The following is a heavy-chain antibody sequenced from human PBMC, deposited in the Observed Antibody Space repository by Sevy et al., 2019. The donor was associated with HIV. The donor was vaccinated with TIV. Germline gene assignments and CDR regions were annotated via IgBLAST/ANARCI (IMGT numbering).Heavy chain of an antibody. CDR1: GFTFDRYF. Sequence: GGSLRLSCAASGFTFDRYFMHWVRQAPGKGLEWLGVISGDGSDTSYADSLRGRFTISRDNSKNTLFLQMNRLGTEDTAVYFCAKRDLNHQFLLDFWGQGTLVTVSS. V-gene: IGHV3-30*18. J-gene: IGHJ4*02. CDR2: ISGDGSDT. CDR3: AKRDLNHQFLLDF. D-gene: IGHD2-21*01.